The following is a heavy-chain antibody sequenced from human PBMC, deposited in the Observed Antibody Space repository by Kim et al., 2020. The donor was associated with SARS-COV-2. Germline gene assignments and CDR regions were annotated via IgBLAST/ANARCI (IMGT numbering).Heavy chain of an antibody. D-gene: IGHD6-13*01. CDR3: ARAGSAGSVDY. CDR2: K. V-gene: IGHV3-7*04. Sequence: KYYVDSVKGRFTISRDSAKDSLYLQMNSLRAEDTAVYYCARAGSAGSVDYWGQGTLVTVSS. J-gene: IGHJ4*02.